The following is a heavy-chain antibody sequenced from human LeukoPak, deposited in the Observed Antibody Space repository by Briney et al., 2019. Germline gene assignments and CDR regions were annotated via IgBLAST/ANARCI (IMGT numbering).Heavy chain of an antibody. CDR2: INHSGST. V-gene: IGHV4-34*01. CDR3: ARGQTYYDFWSGYYRGDRPLDY. D-gene: IGHD3-3*01. J-gene: IGHJ4*02. Sequence: SETLSLTCAVYGGSFSGYYWSWIRQPPGKGLERIGEINHSGSTNYNPSLKSRVTISVDTSKNQFSLKLSSVTAADTAVYYCARGQTYYDFWSGYYRGDRPLDYWGQGTLVTVSS. CDR1: GGSFSGYY.